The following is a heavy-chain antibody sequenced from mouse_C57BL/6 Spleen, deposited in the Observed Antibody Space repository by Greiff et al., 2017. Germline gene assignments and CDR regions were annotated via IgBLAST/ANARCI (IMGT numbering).Heavy chain of an antibody. CDR1: GYSITSGYY. V-gene: IGHV3-6*01. J-gene: IGHJ4*01. CDR3: ARDTTVVGYAMDY. Sequence: EVQRVESGPGLVKPSQSLSLTCSVTGYSITSGYYWNWIRQFPGNKLEWMGYISYDGSNNYNPSLKNRISITRDTSKNQFFLKLNSVTTEDTATYYCARDTTVVGYAMDYWGQGTSVTVSS. D-gene: IGHD1-1*01. CDR2: ISYDGSN.